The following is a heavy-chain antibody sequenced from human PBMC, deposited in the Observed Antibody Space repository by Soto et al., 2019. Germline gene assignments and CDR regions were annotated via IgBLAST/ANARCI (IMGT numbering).Heavy chain of an antibody. V-gene: IGHV3-23*01. J-gene: IGHJ4*02. D-gene: IGHD7-27*01. Sequence: PGGSMRLSCAASGFTCSSYAMSWVRQAPGKGLEWVSAISGSGGSTYYADSVKGRFTISRDNSKNTLYLQMNSLRAEDTAVYYCARANWYSEYWGQGTLVTVSS. CDR1: GFTCSSYA. CDR3: ARANWYSEY. CDR2: ISGSGGST.